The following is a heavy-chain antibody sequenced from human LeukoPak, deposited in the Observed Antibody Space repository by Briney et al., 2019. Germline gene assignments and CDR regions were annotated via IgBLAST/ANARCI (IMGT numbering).Heavy chain of an antibody. V-gene: IGHV5-51*01. CDR1: GYSSTSYW. CDR3: ARPSNWNFAGD. J-gene: IGHJ4*02. CDR2: IYPGDSDT. Sequence: GESLKISCKGSGYSSTSYWIGWVRQMPGKGLEWMGIIYPGDSDTRYGPSFQGQVTISADKSISTAYLQWSSLKASDTAMYYCARPSNWNFAGDWGQGTLVTVSS. D-gene: IGHD1-7*01.